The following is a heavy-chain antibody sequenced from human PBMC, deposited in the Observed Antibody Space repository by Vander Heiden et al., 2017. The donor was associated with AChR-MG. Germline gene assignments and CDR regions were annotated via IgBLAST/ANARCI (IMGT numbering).Heavy chain of an antibody. V-gene: IGHV1-18*01. CDR1: GYTFTSYG. D-gene: IGHD3-22*01. CDR2: ISAYNGNT. Sequence: QVQLVQSGAEVKKPGASVKVSCKASGYTFTSYGISWVRQAHGQGLEWMGWISAYNGNTNYAQKLQGRVTMTTDTSTSTAYMELRSLRSDDTAVYYCARILPYAMIGYNWFDPWGQGTLVTVSS. J-gene: IGHJ5*02. CDR3: ARILPYAMIGYNWFDP.